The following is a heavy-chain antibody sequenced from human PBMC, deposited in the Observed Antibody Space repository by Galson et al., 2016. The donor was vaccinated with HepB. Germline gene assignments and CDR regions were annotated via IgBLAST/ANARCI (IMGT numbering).Heavy chain of an antibody. Sequence: SLRLSCAASGFTFSDYAMNWVRQAPGKGLVWASRINADGTATGYADSVKGRFTISRDDAKNTLYLQMNTLRVEDTAVYYCTRETRWYFDLWGRGTLLTVSS. CDR2: INADGTAT. CDR1: GFTFSDYA. J-gene: IGHJ2*01. CDR3: TRETRWYFDL. V-gene: IGHV3-74*01.